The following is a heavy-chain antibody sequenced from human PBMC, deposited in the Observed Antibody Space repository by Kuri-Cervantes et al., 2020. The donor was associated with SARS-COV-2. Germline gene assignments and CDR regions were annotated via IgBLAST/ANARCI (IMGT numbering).Heavy chain of an antibody. Sequence: GESLKISCAASGFSVSGKFISWLRQAPGKGLEWVSIVYLDGRTDYADSVKGRFTISRDNAKNSLHLQMNSLRAEDTAVYYCARDGGGRPTHSDYWGQGTLVTVSS. CDR2: VYLDGRT. J-gene: IGHJ4*02. D-gene: IGHD2-15*01. V-gene: IGHV3-53*01. CDR3: ARDGGGRPTHSDY. CDR1: GFSVSGKF.